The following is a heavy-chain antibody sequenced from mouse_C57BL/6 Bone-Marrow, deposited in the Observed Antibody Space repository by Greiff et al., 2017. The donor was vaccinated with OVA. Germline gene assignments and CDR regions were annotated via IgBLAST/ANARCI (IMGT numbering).Heavy chain of an antibody. Sequence: EVKLVESGGGLVQPGGSLKLSCAASGFTFSDYYMYWVRQTPEKRLEWVAYISNGGGSTYYPDTVKGRFTISRDNAKNTLYLQMSRLKSEDTAMYYCARQDYGSPFAYWGQGTLVTVSA. CDR2: ISNGGGST. CDR1: GFTFSDYY. CDR3: ARQDYGSPFAY. D-gene: IGHD1-1*01. J-gene: IGHJ3*01. V-gene: IGHV5-12*01.